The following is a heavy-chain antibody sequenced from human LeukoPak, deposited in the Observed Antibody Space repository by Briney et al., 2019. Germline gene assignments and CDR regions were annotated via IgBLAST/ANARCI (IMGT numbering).Heavy chain of an antibody. CDR1: GFTVSSNY. V-gene: IGHV3-30*18. J-gene: IGHJ4*02. CDR2: ISYDGSNK. D-gene: IGHD2-15*01. Sequence: GGSLRLSCAASGFTVSSNYMSWVRQAPGKGLEWVAVISYDGSNKYYADSVKGRFTISRDNSKNTLYLQMNSLRAEDTAVYYCAKVGGSSAWFDYWGQGTLVTVSS. CDR3: AKVGGSSAWFDY.